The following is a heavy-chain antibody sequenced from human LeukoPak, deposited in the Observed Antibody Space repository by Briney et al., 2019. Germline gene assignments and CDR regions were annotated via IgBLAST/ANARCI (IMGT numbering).Heavy chain of an antibody. V-gene: IGHV3-30*16. D-gene: IGHD6-19*01. CDR3: ARDGGYSRGWTYGAGDY. J-gene: IGHJ4*02. CDR1: GFTFSSYV. CDR2: ISNDGSDK. Sequence: PGGPLRLSCAASGFTFSSYVMHWVRQAPGKGLECVALISNDGSDKYYADSVKGRFTISRDNSKNTLYLQMNSLRAEDTALYYCARDGGYSRGWTYGAGDYWGQGTLVTVSS.